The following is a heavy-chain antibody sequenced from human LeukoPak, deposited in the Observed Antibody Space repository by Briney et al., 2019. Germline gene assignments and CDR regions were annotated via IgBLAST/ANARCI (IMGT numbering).Heavy chain of an antibody. CDR2: IYPGDSDT. CDR3: ARGAKYYYDSSGYYVDY. CDR1: GSSFTSYW. V-gene: IGHV5-51*01. D-gene: IGHD3-22*01. Sequence: GASLKISCKGSGSSFTSYWIGWVRQMPGKGLEWMGIIYPGDSDTRYSPSFQGQVTISADKSISTAYLQWSSLKASDTAMYYCARGAKYYYDSSGYYVDYWGQGTLVTVSS. J-gene: IGHJ4*02.